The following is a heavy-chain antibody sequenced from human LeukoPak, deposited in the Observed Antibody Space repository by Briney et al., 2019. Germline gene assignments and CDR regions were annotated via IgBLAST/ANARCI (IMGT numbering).Heavy chain of an antibody. CDR2: ISFDGVKT. J-gene: IGHJ6*02. V-gene: IGHV3-30*18. Sequence: GVSLRLSWAASGFTFSSYGMHWVRQAPGKGLEWVALISFDGVKTDYADCVKGRFTISRDSSQNTLYLQMNSLRAEDTAVYYCAKYLGRRRTAYGIDAWGQGTTVTVSS. CDR1: GFTFSSYG. CDR3: AKYLGRRRTAYGIDA.